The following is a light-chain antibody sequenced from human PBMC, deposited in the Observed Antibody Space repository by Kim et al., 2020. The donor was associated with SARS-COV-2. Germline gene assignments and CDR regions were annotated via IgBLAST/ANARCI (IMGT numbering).Light chain of an antibody. CDR1: IGSW. Sequence: IGSWLAWYQQKPGKAPKFLIYKASNLESGVPSRFSGSRSGTQFTLSISSLQPDDFATYYCQQYDSYPWTFGQGTKVEIK. CDR3: QQYDSYPWT. V-gene: IGKV1-5*03. J-gene: IGKJ1*01. CDR2: KAS.